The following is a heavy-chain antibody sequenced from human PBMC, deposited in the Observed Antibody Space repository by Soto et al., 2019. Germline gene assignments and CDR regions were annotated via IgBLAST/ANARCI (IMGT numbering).Heavy chain of an antibody. V-gene: IGHV4-59*01. J-gene: IGHJ4*02. D-gene: IGHD6-6*01. CDR3: ARARADRGSSAIDY. CDR2: IYYSGST. Sequence: LSLTCTVSGGSISSYYWSWIRQPPGKGLEWIGYIYYSGSTNYNPSLKSRVTISVDTSKNQFSLKLSSVTAADTAVYYCARARADRGSSAIDYWGQGTLVTVSS. CDR1: GGSISSYY.